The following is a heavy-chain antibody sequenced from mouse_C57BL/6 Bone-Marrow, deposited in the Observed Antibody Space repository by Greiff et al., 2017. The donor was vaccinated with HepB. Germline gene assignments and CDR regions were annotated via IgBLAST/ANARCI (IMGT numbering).Heavy chain of an antibody. CDR3: ARITTDAMDY. V-gene: IGHV5-6*02. J-gene: IGHJ4*01. CDR1: GFTFSSYG. CDR2: ISSGGSYT. Sequence: DVMLVESGGDLVKPGGSLKLSCAASGFTFSSYGMSWVRQTPDKRLEWVATISSGGSYTYYPDSVKGRFTISRDNAKNTLYLQMSSLKSEDTAMYYCARITTDAMDYWGQGTSVTVSS. D-gene: IGHD1-1*01.